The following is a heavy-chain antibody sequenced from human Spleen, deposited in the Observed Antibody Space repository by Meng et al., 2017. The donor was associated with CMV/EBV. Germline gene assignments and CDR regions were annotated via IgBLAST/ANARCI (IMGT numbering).Heavy chain of an antibody. J-gene: IGHJ3*02. V-gene: IGHV1-69*13. CDR3: ARGRFASPNAYDM. Sequence: SVKVSCKASGGIFRTSAITWVRQTPGQGLEWMGGIIPAFGTQNYAQKFQGRVTVTADDSTGTAYLELRSLTSDDTAMYFCARGRFASPNAYDMWGQGTKVTVSS. CDR2: IIPAFGTQ. CDR1: GGIFRTSA. D-gene: IGHD3-3*01.